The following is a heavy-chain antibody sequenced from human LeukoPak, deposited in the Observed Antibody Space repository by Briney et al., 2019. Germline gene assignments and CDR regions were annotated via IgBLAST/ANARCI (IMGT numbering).Heavy chain of an antibody. CDR1: GGSISSYY. CDR3: ARGTYYDSSVPGWFDP. V-gene: IGHV4-59*01. J-gene: IGHJ5*02. CDR2: IYYSGST. D-gene: IGHD3-22*01. Sequence: SETRSLTCTVSGGSISSYYWSWIRQPPGKGLEWIGYIYYSGSTNYNPSLKSRVTISVDTSKNQFSLKLSSVTAADTAVYYCARGTYYDSSVPGWFDPWGQGTLVTVSS.